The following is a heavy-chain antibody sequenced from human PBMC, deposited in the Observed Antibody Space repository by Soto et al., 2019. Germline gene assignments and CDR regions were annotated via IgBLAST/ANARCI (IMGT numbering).Heavy chain of an antibody. CDR1: GFTFSSYA. CDR3: ARDYPMVPGTGFDY. CDR2: ISYDGSNK. V-gene: IGHV3-30-3*01. Sequence: PGGSLRLSCAASGFTFSSYAMHWVRQAPGKGLEWVAVISYDGSNKYYADSVKGRFTISRDNSKNTLYLQMNSLRAEDTAVYYCARDYPMVPGTGFDYWGQGTLVTSPQ. J-gene: IGHJ4*02. D-gene: IGHD3-10*01.